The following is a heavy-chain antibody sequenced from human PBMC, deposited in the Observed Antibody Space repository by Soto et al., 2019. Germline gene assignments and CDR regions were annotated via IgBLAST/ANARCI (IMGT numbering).Heavy chain of an antibody. CDR3: AREGPYSSSWYLSYYYGTDV. Sequence: PGGSLRLSCAASGFTFSSYWMHWVRQAPGKGLVWVSRINSDGSSTSYADSVKGRFTISRDNAKNSLYLQMNSLRAEDTAVYYCAREGPYSSSWYLSYYYGTDVWGQGTTVTVSS. V-gene: IGHV3-74*01. CDR1: GFTFSSYW. CDR2: INSDGSST. J-gene: IGHJ6*02. D-gene: IGHD6-13*01.